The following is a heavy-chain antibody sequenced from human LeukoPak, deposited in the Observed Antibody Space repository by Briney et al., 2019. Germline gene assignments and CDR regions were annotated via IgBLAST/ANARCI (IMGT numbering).Heavy chain of an antibody. CDR3: ARGPLSSSWYYLDY. V-gene: IGHV4-59*01. Sequence: PSETLSLTCTVSGGSISSYYWSWIWQPPGKGLEWIGYIYYSGSTNYNPSLKSRVTISVDTSKNQFSLKLSSVTAADTAVYYCARGPLSSSWYYLDYWGQGTLVTVSS. J-gene: IGHJ4*02. CDR2: IYYSGST. D-gene: IGHD6-13*01. CDR1: GGSISSYY.